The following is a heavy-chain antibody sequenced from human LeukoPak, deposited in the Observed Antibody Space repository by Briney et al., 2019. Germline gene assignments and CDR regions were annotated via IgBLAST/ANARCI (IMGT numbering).Heavy chain of an antibody. Sequence: PGGSLRLSCAASGFTFSSYAMHWVRQAPGKGLEWVAVISYDESNKYYADSVKGRFTISRDNSKNTLYLQMNSLRAEDTAVYYCAKGTGSLLWGQGTLVTVSS. V-gene: IGHV3-30-3*01. CDR3: AKGTGSLL. D-gene: IGHD2-15*01. J-gene: IGHJ4*02. CDR2: ISYDESNK. CDR1: GFTFSSYA.